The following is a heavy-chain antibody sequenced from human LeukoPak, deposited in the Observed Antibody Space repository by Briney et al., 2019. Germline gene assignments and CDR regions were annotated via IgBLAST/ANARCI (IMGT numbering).Heavy chain of an antibody. CDR1: GYTFTSYG. J-gene: IGHJ4*02. CDR2: ISAYNGNT. CDR3: ARDGGYYDSSGYYRHFDY. D-gene: IGHD3-22*01. V-gene: IGHV1-18*01. Sequence: ASVKVSCKASGYTFTSYGLSWVRQAPGQGLEWMGWISAYNGNTKHAQKLQGRVTMTRDTSTSTAYMELRSLRSDDTAVYYCARDGGYYDSSGYYRHFDYWGQGTLVTVSS.